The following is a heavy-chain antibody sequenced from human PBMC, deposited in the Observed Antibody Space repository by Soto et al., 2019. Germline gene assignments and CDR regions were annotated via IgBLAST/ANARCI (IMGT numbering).Heavy chain of an antibody. CDR2: INAGNGNT. D-gene: IGHD2-21*02. CDR1: GYTFTSYA. CDR3: ARSIVVVTALDY. J-gene: IGHJ4*02. Sequence: QVQLVPSGAEVKKPGASVKVSCKASGYTFTSYAMHWLRQAPGQRLEWMGWINAGNGNTNYSQKFQGRVTITRDTSASTAYMELSRLRSEDTAVYYCARSIVVVTALDYWGQGTLGTVSS. V-gene: IGHV1-3*01.